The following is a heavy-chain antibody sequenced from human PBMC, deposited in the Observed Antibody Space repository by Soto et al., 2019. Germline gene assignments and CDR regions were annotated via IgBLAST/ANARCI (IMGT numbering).Heavy chain of an antibody. CDR1: GGSIKTGGYY. D-gene: IGHD5-18*01. CDR2: IYYSGST. J-gene: IGHJ6*02. V-gene: IGHV4-31*03. Sequence: PSETLSLTCTVSGGSIKTGGYYWSWIRQSPSRGLEWIGHIYYSGSTNYNPSLKSRLTISVDTSKNQFSLNLSSVTAADTAVYYCARDRLMATAGTARHYFGLDVWGQGTTVPVSS. CDR3: ARDRLMATAGTARHYFGLDV.